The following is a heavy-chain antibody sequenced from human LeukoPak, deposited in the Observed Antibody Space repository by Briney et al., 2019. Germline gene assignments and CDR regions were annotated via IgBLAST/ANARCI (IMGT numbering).Heavy chain of an antibody. D-gene: IGHD6-19*01. Sequence: SETLSLTCTVSGGSISSSSYYWGWIRQPPGKGLEWIGSIYYSASTYYNPSLKSRVTISVDTSKNQFSLKLSSVTAADAAVYYCARRGSSGWYYFDYWGQGTLVTVSS. CDR2: IYYSAST. V-gene: IGHV4-39*01. CDR1: GGSISSSSYY. CDR3: ARRGSSGWYYFDY. J-gene: IGHJ4*02.